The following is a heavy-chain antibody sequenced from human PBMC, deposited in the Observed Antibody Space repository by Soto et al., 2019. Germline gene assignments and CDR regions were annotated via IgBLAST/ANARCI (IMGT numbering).Heavy chain of an antibody. V-gene: IGHV3-33*01. D-gene: IGHD3-10*01. Sequence: LRLSCAASGSTFSSYGMHWVRQAPGKGLEWVAVIWYDGSNKYYADSVKGRFTISRDNSKNTLYLQMNSLRAEDTAVYYCARDTAYYYGSGTFDYWGQGTLVTVSS. CDR2: IWYDGSNK. J-gene: IGHJ4*02. CDR3: ARDTAYYYGSGTFDY. CDR1: GSTFSSYG.